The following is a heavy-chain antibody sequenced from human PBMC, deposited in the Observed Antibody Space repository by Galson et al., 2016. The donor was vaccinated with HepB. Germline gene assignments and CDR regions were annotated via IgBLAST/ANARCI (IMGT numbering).Heavy chain of an antibody. V-gene: IGHV1-18*01. Sequence: SVKVSCKASGYTFPTFGINWLRQAPGQGPEWMAWTSITGNTETAQKFQGRLTMTTDTSATTAYMELTSLRSDDTAVYYCARDFCTGDGGGETCYHGLAHWGQGTLVTVST. CDR2: TSITGNT. CDR1: GYTFPTFG. D-gene: IGHD2-8*02. CDR3: ARDFCTGDGGGETCYHGLAH. J-gene: IGHJ4*02.